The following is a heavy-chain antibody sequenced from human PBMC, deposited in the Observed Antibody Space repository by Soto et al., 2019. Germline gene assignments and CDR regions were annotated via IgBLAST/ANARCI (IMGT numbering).Heavy chain of an antibody. CDR3: ARGSPHYDSSGYYYNEDY. Sequence: QVQLQESGPGLVKPSETLSLTCTVSGGSINGYYWSWIRQPPEKGLEWIGYIYYSGRTNYNPSLQSRVTISLATSKNQFPLKLSSVTAANTAVYYCARGSPHYDSSGYYYNEDYWGQGTLVTVSS. CDR2: IYYSGRT. J-gene: IGHJ4*02. D-gene: IGHD3-22*01. V-gene: IGHV4-59*01. CDR1: GGSINGYY.